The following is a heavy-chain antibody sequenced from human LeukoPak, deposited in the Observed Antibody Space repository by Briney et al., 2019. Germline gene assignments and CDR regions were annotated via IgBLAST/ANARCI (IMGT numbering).Heavy chain of an antibody. V-gene: IGHV4-30-2*01. Sequence: SETLSLTCTVAVGSISSGGYYWSWIRQPPGKGLEWIAYISAAGTTFYNPSLKSRVTTSLDRSKNQFSLNLTSITAADTAVYYCAGQNVPTPHDYWGQGTQVTVSS. CDR3: AGQNVPTPHDY. J-gene: IGHJ4*02. CDR2: ISAAGTT. D-gene: IGHD2-2*01. CDR1: VGSISSGGYY.